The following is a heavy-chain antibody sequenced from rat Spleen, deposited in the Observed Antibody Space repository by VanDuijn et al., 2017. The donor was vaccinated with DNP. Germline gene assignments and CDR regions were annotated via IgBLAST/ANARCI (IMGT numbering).Heavy chain of an antibody. CDR3: DDPDYDGTYYSPFAY. D-gene: IGHD1-12*02. Sequence: EVQLVESGGGLVQPGRSLKLSCAASGFTFSNYYMAWFRQAPAKGLEWVASIVYDGSRTYYRDSVKGRFTISRDNAKSTLYLQMDSLRSEDTATYYSDDPDYDGTYYSPFAYWGQGTLVTVSS. J-gene: IGHJ3*01. V-gene: IGHV5S10*01. CDR1: GFTFSNYY. CDR2: IVYDGSRT.